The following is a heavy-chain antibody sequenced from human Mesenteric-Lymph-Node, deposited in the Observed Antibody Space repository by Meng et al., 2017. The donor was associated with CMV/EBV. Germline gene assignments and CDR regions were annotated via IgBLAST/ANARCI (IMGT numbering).Heavy chain of an antibody. D-gene: IGHD5-18*01. Sequence: SETLSLTCTVSGGSISSYYWSWIRQPPGKGLEWIGYIYYSGSTNYNPSLKGRVTISVDTSKNQFSLKLRSVAAADTAVYYCARGSRIQLWFDPWGQGTLVTVSS. V-gene: IGHV4-59*12. CDR3: ARGSRIQLWFDP. J-gene: IGHJ5*02. CDR1: GGSISSYY. CDR2: IYYSGST.